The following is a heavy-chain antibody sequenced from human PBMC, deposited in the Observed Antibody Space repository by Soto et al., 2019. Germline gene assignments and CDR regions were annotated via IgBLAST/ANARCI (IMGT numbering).Heavy chain of an antibody. CDR2: IYYSGST. Sequence: QVQLQESGPGLVKPSQTLSLTCTVSGGSISSGDYYWSWIRQPPGKGLEWIGYIYYSGSTYYNPSLKSRVTISVDTSKNQFSLKLSSVTAADTAVYYCARGLLAVAATPYSDAFDIWGQGTMVTVSS. J-gene: IGHJ3*02. D-gene: IGHD2-15*01. V-gene: IGHV4-30-4*01. CDR3: ARGLLAVAATPYSDAFDI. CDR1: GGSISSGDYY.